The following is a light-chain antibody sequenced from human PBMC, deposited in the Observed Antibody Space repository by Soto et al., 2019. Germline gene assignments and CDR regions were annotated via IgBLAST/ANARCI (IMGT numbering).Light chain of an antibody. Sequence: DIQMTQSPSTLSASVGDRVTINCRASQSISSWLAWYQQKPGKAPKLLIYDASSLESGVPSRFSGSGSWTEFTLTISSLQPDDFATYYCQQYNSYSPLTFGGGTKVDIK. CDR1: QSISSW. CDR3: QQYNSYSPLT. CDR2: DAS. J-gene: IGKJ4*01. V-gene: IGKV1-5*01.